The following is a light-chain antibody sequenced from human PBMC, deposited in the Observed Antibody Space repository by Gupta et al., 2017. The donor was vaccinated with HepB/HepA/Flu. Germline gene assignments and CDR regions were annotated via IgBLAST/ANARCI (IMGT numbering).Light chain of an antibody. Sequence: QSALAQPPSASGSPGQSVTISCTGTSSDVGGYNYVSWYQQHPGKAPKLMIYEVSKRPSGVPDRFSGSKSGNTASPTASAPQAEDEADYYCSSYAGSNNLIFGGGTKLTVL. CDR3: SSYAGSNNLI. CDR1: SSDVGGYNY. CDR2: EVS. J-gene: IGLJ2*01. V-gene: IGLV2-8*01.